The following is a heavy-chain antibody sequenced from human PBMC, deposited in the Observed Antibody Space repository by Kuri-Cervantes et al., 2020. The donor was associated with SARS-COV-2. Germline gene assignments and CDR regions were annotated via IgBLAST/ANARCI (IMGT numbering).Heavy chain of an antibody. D-gene: IGHD3-3*01. Sequence: SETLSLSCTVSGGSISSGGYYWSWIRQHPGKGLVWIGYIYDSGSTYYNPSLKSRVTLSVDTSKNQFSLKLSSVTAADTAVYYCARESSYITIFGVVTSYGMDVWGQGTTVTVSS. CDR1: GGSISSGGYY. V-gene: IGHV4-30-4*08. J-gene: IGHJ6*02. CDR2: IYDSGST. CDR3: ARESSYITIFGVVTSYGMDV.